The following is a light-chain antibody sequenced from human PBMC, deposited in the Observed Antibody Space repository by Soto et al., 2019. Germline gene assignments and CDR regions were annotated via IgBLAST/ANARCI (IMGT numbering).Light chain of an antibody. Sequence: EIVLTQSPGTLSLSPGERATLSCRASQSVSSSYLAWYQQKPGQAPTLLIYGASSRPTGIPDRFSGSGSGTDFTLTISRLESEDFAVYYCQQYSSSPPMYPFGQGTKLEIK. CDR1: QSVSSSY. J-gene: IGKJ2*01. V-gene: IGKV3-20*01. CDR2: GAS. CDR3: QQYSSSPPMYP.